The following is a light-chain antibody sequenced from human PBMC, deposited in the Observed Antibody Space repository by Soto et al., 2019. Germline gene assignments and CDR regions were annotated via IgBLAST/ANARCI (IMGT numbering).Light chain of an antibody. V-gene: IGKV1-39*01. CDR3: QQSYTTASIT. CDR2: AAS. CDR1: QSISRN. J-gene: IGKJ5*01. Sequence: DIQMTQSPSSLSASVGDRVTITCRASQSISRNLNWYQHKPGKAPKLLIYAASSLQNGVPSRFSGGGSGTEFTLSXXSLQPEDFGTYYCQQSYTTASITFGQGTRLEIK.